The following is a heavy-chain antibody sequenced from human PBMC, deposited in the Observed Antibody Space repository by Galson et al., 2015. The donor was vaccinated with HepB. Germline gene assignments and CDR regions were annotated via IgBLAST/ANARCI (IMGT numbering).Heavy chain of an antibody. Sequence: SLRLSCAASGFTFSSYAMSWVRQAPGKGLEWVSAISGSGGSTYYADSVKGRFTISRDNSKNTLYLQMNSLRAEDTAVYYCAKDSYYYGSGSYYGLEWFDPWGQGTLVTVSS. J-gene: IGHJ5*02. CDR2: ISGSGGST. V-gene: IGHV3-23*01. D-gene: IGHD3-10*01. CDR1: GFTFSSYA. CDR3: AKDSYYYGSGSYYGLEWFDP.